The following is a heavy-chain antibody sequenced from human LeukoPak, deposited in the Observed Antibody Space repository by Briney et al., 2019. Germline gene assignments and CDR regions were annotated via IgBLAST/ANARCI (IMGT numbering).Heavy chain of an antibody. Sequence: GGSLRLSCAASGITFSSYAMIWVRQAPGKGLELVSTLSSSGVRTYYADSVKGRFTISRDNSLNTVFLQMNSLRGEDTAIYYCAKNKGQLVPNSCMNVWGKGTTVTVSS. D-gene: IGHD6-13*01. V-gene: IGHV3-23*01. CDR3: AKNKGQLVPNSCMNV. J-gene: IGHJ6*03. CDR1: GITFSSYA. CDR2: LSSSGVRT.